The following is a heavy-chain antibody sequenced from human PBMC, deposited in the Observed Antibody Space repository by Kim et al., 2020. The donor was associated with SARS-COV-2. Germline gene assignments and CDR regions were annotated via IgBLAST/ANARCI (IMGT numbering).Heavy chain of an antibody. Sequence: GGSLRLSCAASGFTFSSYGMHWVRQAPGKGLEWVAVISYDGSNKYYADSVKGRFTISRDNSKNTLYLQMNSLRAEDTAVYYCARELRYYGSGSYYNSGLDYWGQGTLVTVSS. CDR2: ISYDGSNK. V-gene: IGHV3-33*05. CDR3: ARELRYYGSGSYYNSGLDY. CDR1: GFTFSSYG. J-gene: IGHJ4*02. D-gene: IGHD3-10*01.